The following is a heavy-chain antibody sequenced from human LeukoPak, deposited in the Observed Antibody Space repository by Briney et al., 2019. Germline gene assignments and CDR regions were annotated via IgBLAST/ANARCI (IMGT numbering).Heavy chain of an antibody. D-gene: IGHD3-16*02. CDR1: GFTFSSYG. J-gene: IGHJ4*02. CDR3: AKVSRGRGITFGGVIVSSDY. V-gene: IGHV3-30*02. CDR2: IRYDGSNK. Sequence: GGSLRLSCAASGFTFSSYGMHWVRQAPGKGLEWVVFIRYDGSNKYYADSVKGRFTISRDNSKNTLYLQMNSLRAEDTAVYYCAKVSRGRGITFGGVIVSSDYWGQGTLVTVSS.